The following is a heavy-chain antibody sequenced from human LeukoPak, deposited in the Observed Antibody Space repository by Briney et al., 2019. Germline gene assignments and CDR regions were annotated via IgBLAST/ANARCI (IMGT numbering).Heavy chain of an antibody. CDR1: GFIFSSFG. J-gene: IGHJ4*02. D-gene: IGHD5-18*01. Sequence: GGSLRLSCAASGFIFSSFGMHWVRQAPGKGLEWVAFIRYDGSNKYYADSVKGRFTISRDNSKNTLYLQMNSLRAEDTAVYYCAKRIQSAMAAGYWGQGTLVTVSS. CDR2: IRYDGSNK. V-gene: IGHV3-30*02. CDR3: AKRIQSAMAAGY.